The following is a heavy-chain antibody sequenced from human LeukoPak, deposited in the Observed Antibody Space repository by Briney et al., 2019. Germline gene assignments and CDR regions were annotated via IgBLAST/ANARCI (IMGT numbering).Heavy chain of an antibody. CDR1: GFTFSSYE. Sequence: GGSLRLSCAASGFTFSSYEMNWVRQAPGKGLEWVSYTSSSGTNIYYADSVKGRFTIPRDNAKNSLYLQMNSLRAEDTAVYYCARMAGRGYYDYWGQGTLVTVSS. J-gene: IGHJ4*02. V-gene: IGHV3-48*03. D-gene: IGHD1-26*01. CDR3: ARMAGRGYYDY. CDR2: TSSSGTNI.